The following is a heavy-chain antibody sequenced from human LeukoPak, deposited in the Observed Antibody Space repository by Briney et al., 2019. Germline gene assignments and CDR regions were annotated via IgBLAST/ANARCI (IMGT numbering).Heavy chain of an antibody. Sequence: ASVKVSCKASGYTFTGYYMHWVRQAPGQGLEWMGWINPNSGGTNYAQKFQGRVTMTRDTSISTAYMELSRLRSDDTAVYYCARDYYDSGGRDYWGQGTLVTVSS. CDR3: ARDYYDSGGRDY. CDR2: INPNSGGT. V-gene: IGHV1-2*02. CDR1: GYTFTGYY. J-gene: IGHJ4*02. D-gene: IGHD3-22*01.